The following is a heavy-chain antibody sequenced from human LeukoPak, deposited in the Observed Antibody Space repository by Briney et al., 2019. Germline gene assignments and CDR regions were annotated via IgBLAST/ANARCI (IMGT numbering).Heavy chain of an antibody. CDR2: IYYSGST. CDR3: AGEVPYGGNFYIDY. Sequence: SETLSLTCTVSGGSISSGGYYWSWIRQHPGKGLEWIGYIYYSGSTYYNPSLKSRVTISVDTSKNQFSLKLSSVTAADTAVYYCAGEVPYGGNFYIDYWGQGTLVTVSS. V-gene: IGHV4-31*03. CDR1: GGSISSGGYY. J-gene: IGHJ4*02. D-gene: IGHD4-23*01.